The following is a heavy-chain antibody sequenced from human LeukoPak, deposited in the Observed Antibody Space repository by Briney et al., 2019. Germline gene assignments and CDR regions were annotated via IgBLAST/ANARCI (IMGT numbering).Heavy chain of an antibody. V-gene: IGHV4-39*07. D-gene: IGHD3-9*01. CDR1: SGSISTCNYY. J-gene: IGHJ3*02. CDR3: AFHQLNYDILTGYYLAFDI. Sequence: SETLSLTCTVSSGSISTCNYYWGWIRQPPGKGLEWIGEINHSGSTNYNPSLKSRVTISVDTSKNQFSLKLSSVTAADTAVYYCAFHQLNYDILTGYYLAFDIWGQGTMVTVSS. CDR2: INHSGST.